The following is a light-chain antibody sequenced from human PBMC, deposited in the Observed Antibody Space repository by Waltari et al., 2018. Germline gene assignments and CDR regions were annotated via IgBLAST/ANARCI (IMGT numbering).Light chain of an antibody. J-gene: IGKJ1*01. Sequence: EIVLTPSPGTASSSSGERVTLLSWATRRVGSSTLAWYQQKPGQAPRLLIYRASSRATGIPDRFSGSGSETDFSLTISRLEPEDFAVYYCQHYVTLPATFGRGTKVEIK. CDR1: RRVGSST. V-gene: IGKV3-20*01. CDR2: RAS. CDR3: QHYVTLPAT.